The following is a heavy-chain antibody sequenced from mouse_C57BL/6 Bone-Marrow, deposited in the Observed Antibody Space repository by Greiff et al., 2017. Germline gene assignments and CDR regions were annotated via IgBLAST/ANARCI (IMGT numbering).Heavy chain of an antibody. J-gene: IGHJ1*03. D-gene: IGHD1-1*01. Sequence: QVQLQQSGPELVKPGASVKLSCKASGYTFTSYEINWVKQRPGQGLEWIGWIYPRDGRTKYNEKFKGKATLTVDTSPSTASMELHSLKSEDSAVYFCARLEFDGSSGDWYFDVWGTGTTVTVSS. CDR3: ARLEFDGSSGDWYFDV. CDR1: GYTFTSYE. V-gene: IGHV1-85*01. CDR2: IYPRDGRT.